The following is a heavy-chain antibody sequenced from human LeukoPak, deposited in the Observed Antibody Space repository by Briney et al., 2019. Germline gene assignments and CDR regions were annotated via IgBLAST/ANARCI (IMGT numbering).Heavy chain of an antibody. CDR1: GFTFSSYA. V-gene: IGHV3-23*01. CDR3: AKRDRGHRGYSYGP. D-gene: IGHD5-18*01. CDR2: ISGSGGST. J-gene: IGHJ5*02. Sequence: GGSLRLSCAASGFTFSSYAMSWVRQAPGKGLEWVSAISGSGGSTYYADSVKGRFTISRDNSKNTLYLQMNSLRAEDTAVYYCAKRDRGHRGYSYGPWGQGTLVTVSS.